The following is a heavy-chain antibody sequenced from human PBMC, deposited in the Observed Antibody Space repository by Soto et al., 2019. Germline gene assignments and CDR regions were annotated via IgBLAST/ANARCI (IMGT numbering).Heavy chain of an antibody. Sequence: RASVKVSCKASGYTFTSYAMHWVRQAPGQRLEWMGWINAGNGNAKYSQKIQGRVTITRDTSASTAYMELSSLRSEDTAVYYCARLFPPPPYYYYGMDVWGQGTTVTVSS. CDR1: GYTFTSYA. J-gene: IGHJ6*02. CDR2: INAGNGNA. V-gene: IGHV1-3*01. CDR3: ARLFPPPPYYYYGMDV.